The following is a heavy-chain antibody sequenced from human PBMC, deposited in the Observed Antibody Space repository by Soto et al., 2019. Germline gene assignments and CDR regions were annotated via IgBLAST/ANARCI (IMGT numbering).Heavy chain of an antibody. D-gene: IGHD2-2*01. CDR1: GYTFTSYY. Sequence: ASVKVSCKASGYTFTSYYMHWVRQAPGQGLEWMGLINPNGGRTIYAQKFQGRVTMTRDTSTSTVYMELSSVTAADTAVYYCARGPRDQLLAFYYYYYMDVWGKGTTVTVSS. V-gene: IGHV1-46*01. CDR3: ARGPRDQLLAFYYYYYMDV. J-gene: IGHJ6*03. CDR2: INPNGGRT.